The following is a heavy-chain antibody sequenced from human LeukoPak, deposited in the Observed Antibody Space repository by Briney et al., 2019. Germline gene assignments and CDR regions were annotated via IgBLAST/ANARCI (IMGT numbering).Heavy chain of an antibody. J-gene: IGHJ6*02. D-gene: IGHD4-17*01. CDR3: AGPVYGDYGYYYGMDV. CDR1: GYTFTSYD. Sequence: ASVKVSCKASGYTFTSYDINWVRQATGQGLEWMGWMNPNSGNTGYAQKFQGRVTMTRNTSISTAYMELSSLRSEDTAVYYCAGPVYGDYGYYYGMDVWGQGTTVTVSS. V-gene: IGHV1-8*01. CDR2: MNPNSGNT.